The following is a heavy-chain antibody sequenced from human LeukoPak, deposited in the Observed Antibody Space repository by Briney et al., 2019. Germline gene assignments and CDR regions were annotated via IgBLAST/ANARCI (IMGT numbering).Heavy chain of an antibody. CDR1: GYSISSGYY. J-gene: IGHJ4*02. CDR3: SLIEATLYFDY. Sequence: RPSETLSLTCTVSGYSISSGYYWGWIRQPPGKGLEWIGSIYHSGSTYYNPSLKSRVTISVDTSKNQFSLKLSSVTAADTAVYYCSLIEATLYFDYWGQGTLVTVSS. V-gene: IGHV4-38-2*02. CDR2: IYHSGST. D-gene: IGHD1-26*01.